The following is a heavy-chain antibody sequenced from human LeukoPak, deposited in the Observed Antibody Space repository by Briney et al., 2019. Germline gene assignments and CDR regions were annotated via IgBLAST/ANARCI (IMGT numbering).Heavy chain of an antibody. V-gene: IGHV3-11*01. D-gene: IGHD6-6*01. CDR3: ARLAAGSSSSMDY. Sequence: GGSLRLSCAASGFTFSDYYMSWIRQAPGKGLEWVSYISSSGSTIYYADSVKGRFTISRDNAKNSLYLQMDSLRAEDTAVYYCARLAAGSSSSMDYWGQGTLVTVSS. CDR1: GFTFSDYY. CDR2: ISSSGSTI. J-gene: IGHJ4*02.